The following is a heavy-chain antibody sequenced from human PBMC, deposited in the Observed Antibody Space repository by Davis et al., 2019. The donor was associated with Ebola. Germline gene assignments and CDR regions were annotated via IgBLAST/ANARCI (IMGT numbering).Heavy chain of an antibody. V-gene: IGHV1-3*01. D-gene: IGHD6-19*01. CDR2: INAGNGNT. CDR1: GYTFTSYA. J-gene: IGHJ4*02. CDR3: ARDQRYSSGWSRVDY. Sequence: ASVKVSCKASGYTFTSYAMHWVRQAPGQGLEWMGWINAGNGNTKYSQKFQGRVTITRDTSASTAYMELRSLRSEDTAVYYCARDQRYSSGWSRVDYWGQGTLVTVSS.